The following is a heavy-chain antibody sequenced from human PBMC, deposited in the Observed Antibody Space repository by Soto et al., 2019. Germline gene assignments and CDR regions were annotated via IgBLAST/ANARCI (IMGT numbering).Heavy chain of an antibody. CDR2: IYHSGST. J-gene: IGHJ3*02. Sequence: QVQLQESGPGLVKPSGTLSLTCAVSSGSISSSNWWSWVRQPPGKGLEWIGEIYHSGSTNYNPSLSSRVTISVDKSKNQFSLKLSSVTAADTAVYYCASSFKGYYGSGNAFDIWGQGTMVTVSS. CDR3: ASSFKGYYGSGNAFDI. V-gene: IGHV4-4*02. D-gene: IGHD3-10*01. CDR1: SGSISSSNW.